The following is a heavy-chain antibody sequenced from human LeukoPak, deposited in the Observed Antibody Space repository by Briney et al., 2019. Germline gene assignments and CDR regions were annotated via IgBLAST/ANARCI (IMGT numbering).Heavy chain of an antibody. V-gene: IGHV3-30*03. CDR1: GFIFSHYS. Sequence: GGSLRLSCAASGFIFSHYSMNWVRQAPGKGLEWVAVISSDESSENYADSVEGRFTISRDNSKDTLYLQMNTLRAEDTAVYYCAREKYCTATDCLHGRFYFDYWGQGTLVTVPS. J-gene: IGHJ4*02. D-gene: IGHD2-8*02. CDR3: AREKYCTATDCLHGRFYFDY. CDR2: ISSDESSE.